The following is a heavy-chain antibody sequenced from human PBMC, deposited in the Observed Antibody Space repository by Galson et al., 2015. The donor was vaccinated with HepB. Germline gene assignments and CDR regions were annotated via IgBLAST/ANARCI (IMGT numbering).Heavy chain of an antibody. J-gene: IGHJ5*02. Sequence: SVKASCKASGYTFTSYGISWVRQAPGQGLEWMEWISAYNGNTNYAQKLQGRVTMTTDTSTSTAYMELRSLRSDDTAVYYCARERGGYCSGGSCYSFDPWGQGTLVTVSS. CDR2: ISAYNGNT. V-gene: IGHV1-18*01. CDR1: GYTFTSYG. D-gene: IGHD2-15*01. CDR3: ARERGGYCSGGSCYSFDP.